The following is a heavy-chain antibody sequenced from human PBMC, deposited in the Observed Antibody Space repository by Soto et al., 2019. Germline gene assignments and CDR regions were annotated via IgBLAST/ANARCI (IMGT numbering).Heavy chain of an antibody. CDR2: ISSNGGST. Sequence: PGGSLRLSCSASGFTFSSYAMHWVRQAPGKGLEYVSAISSNGGSTYYADSVKGRFTISRDNSKNTLYLQMNSLKTEDTAVYYCTTVLKKYYDFWSGSPPPPPYGMDVWGQGTTVTVSS. V-gene: IGHV3-64*04. D-gene: IGHD3-3*01. J-gene: IGHJ6*02. CDR1: GFTFSSYA. CDR3: TTVLKKYYDFWSGSPPPPPYGMDV.